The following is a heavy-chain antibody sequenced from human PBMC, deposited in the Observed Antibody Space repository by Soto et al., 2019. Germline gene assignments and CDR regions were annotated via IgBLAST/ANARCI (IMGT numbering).Heavy chain of an antibody. CDR1: GGSISSYY. CDR2: IYYSGST. CDR3: ARTSSWYQYYYYGMDV. J-gene: IGHJ6*02. Sequence: QVQLQESGPGLVKPSETLSLTCTVSGGSISSYYWSWIRQPPGKGLEWIGYIYYSGSTNYNPSLKSRVTISVDTSKNQFSLKLSSVTAADTAVYYCARTSSWYQYYYYGMDVWGQGTTVTVSS. V-gene: IGHV4-59*01. D-gene: IGHD6-13*01.